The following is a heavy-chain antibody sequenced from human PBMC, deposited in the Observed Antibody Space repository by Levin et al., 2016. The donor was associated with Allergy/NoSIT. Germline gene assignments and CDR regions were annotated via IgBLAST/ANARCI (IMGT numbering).Heavy chain of an antibody. J-gene: IGHJ3*01. CDR2: ITNDGDT. CDR1: GFNFNDHT. Sequence: GESLKISCSASGFNFNDHTLHWVRQSPGKGLEYVSAITNDGDTFYTDAVKGRFIISRDNSRRMLYLQMNSLRLDDTAVYYARGASDTFDVWGLGTMVIVSS. V-gene: IGHV3-64*04. CDR3: RGASDTFDV.